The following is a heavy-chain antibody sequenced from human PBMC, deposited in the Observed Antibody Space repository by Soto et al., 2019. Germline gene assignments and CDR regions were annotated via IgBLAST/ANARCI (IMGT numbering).Heavy chain of an antibody. D-gene: IGHD3-10*01. J-gene: IGHJ1*01. CDR3: ARDYGALPCDRFQH. CDR1: GFSLDSYA. Sequence: QLVESGGGVVQPERSLTLSCAASGFSLDSYAMHWVRQAPGKGHEWMAVVSYDGKNIYYADSVKGRFTISKDDSKNTLYLRMSSLTAEDTATYDCARDYGALPCDRFQHWGRGTLVTVSS. CDR2: VSYDGKNI. V-gene: IGHV3-30*03.